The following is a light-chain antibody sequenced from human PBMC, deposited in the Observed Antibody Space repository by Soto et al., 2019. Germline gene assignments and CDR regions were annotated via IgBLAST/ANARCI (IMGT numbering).Light chain of an antibody. CDR2: EVS. CDR1: SSDVGSYNL. V-gene: IGLV2-23*02. J-gene: IGLJ3*02. Sequence: QSALTQPASVSGSPGQSITISCTGTSSDVGSYNLVSWYQQHPGKAPKLMIYEVSKRPSGVSNPFSGSKSGNTASLTISGLQAEDEADYYCCSYAGSSTLVFGGGTKVTVL. CDR3: CSYAGSSTLV.